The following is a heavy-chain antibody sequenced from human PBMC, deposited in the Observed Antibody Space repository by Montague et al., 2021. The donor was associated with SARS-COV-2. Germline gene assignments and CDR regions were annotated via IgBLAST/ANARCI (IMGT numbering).Heavy chain of an antibody. J-gene: IGHJ4*02. CDR2: VYDSGST. Sequence: SETLSLTCTVSGGSINNYYWSWIRQSPDKGLEWIGYVYDSGSTNYNPSLKSRVTISVDTSKNQFSLKLSSVTAADTAVYYCARLKGSGWNYYFDYWGQGTLVTVSS. CDR1: GGSINNYY. CDR3: ARLKGSGWNYYFDY. D-gene: IGHD6-19*01. V-gene: IGHV4-59*01.